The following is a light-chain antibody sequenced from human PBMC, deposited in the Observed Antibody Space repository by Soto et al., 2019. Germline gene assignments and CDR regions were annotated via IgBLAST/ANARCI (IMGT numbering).Light chain of an antibody. J-gene: IGLJ3*02. Sequence: QSVLTQPRSVSGSPGQSVTMSCTATGSDVGDSSHVSWYQLHPGKAPKLMIYEVNNRPSGVPDRFSGSKSGSTASLTISGLQAEDEAEYYCCLSPGSLTWLFGGGTKLTVL. CDR3: CLSPGSLTWL. V-gene: IGLV2-11*01. CDR2: EVN. CDR1: GSDVGDSSH.